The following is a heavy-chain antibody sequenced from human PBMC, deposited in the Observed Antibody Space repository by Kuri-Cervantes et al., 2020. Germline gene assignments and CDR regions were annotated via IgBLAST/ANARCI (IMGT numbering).Heavy chain of an antibody. Sequence: ASVKVSCKASGYTFASYDINWVRQAPGQGLEWMGWSSAYNGDTNYAQKLQDRVTMTTDTYTSTAYMELSSLRSEDTAVYYCARDREGSSWYSDYYYYMDVWGKGTTVTVSS. V-gene: IGHV1-18*01. CDR2: SSAYNGDT. CDR1: GYTFASYD. D-gene: IGHD6-13*01. J-gene: IGHJ6*03. CDR3: ARDREGSSWYSDYYYYMDV.